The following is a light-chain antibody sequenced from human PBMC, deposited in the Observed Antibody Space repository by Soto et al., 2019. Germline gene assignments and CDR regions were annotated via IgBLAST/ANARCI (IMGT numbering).Light chain of an antibody. V-gene: IGKV1-17*01. J-gene: IGKJ1*01. CDR2: AAS. CDR1: QVITND. Sequence: TQSPATLSASIGDRVTITCRSSQVITNDLGWYQQKPGKAPKRLIYAASTLQSGVPSRFSGSGSGTEFTLTISSLQPEDFATYYCLQHNTYPWTFGQGTKVDIK. CDR3: LQHNTYPWT.